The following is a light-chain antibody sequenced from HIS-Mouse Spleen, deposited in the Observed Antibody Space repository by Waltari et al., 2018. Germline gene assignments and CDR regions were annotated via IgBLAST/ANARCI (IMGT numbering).Light chain of an antibody. J-gene: IGLJ3*02. CDR1: SSDVGSYNL. CDR3: CSYAGSSTWV. V-gene: IGLV2-23*01. CDR2: EGS. Sequence: QSALTQPASVSGSPGQSITISCTGNSSDVGSYNLVSWYQQHPGKSTKLMIYEGSKRPSGVSNRFSGSKSGNTASLTISGLQAEDEADYYCCSYAGSSTWVFGGGTKLTVL.